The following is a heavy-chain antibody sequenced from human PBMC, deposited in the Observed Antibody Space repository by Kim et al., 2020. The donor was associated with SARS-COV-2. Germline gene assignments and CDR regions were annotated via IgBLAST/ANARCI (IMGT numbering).Heavy chain of an antibody. D-gene: IGHD3-22*01. CDR3: AKVVGGYYFYFFDQ. CDR2: IRGSDGST. V-gene: IGHV3-23*01. Sequence: GGSLRLSCAASGFTFSSYAMTWVRQAPGKGLEWVSGIRGSDGSTYYADSVRGRFTISRDNSRNTLYLQMNSLSAEDKAVYYCAKVVGGYYFYFFDQWGQGTLVTVSS. J-gene: IGHJ4*02. CDR1: GFTFSSYA.